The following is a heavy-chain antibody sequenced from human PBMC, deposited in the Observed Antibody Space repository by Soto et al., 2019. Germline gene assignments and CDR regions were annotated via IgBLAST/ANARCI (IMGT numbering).Heavy chain of an antibody. D-gene: IGHD3-22*01. CDR3: TTGLSNGYYNFDY. CDR1: GFTFSDAW. Sequence: PGGSLRLSCAASGFTFSDAWMSWVRQAPGRGLEWVGRIKREADGGTTDYAAPVKGRLTISRDDSKNTLYLRMNGLKTEDTAVYYCTTGLSNGYYNFDYWGQGT. J-gene: IGHJ4*02. V-gene: IGHV3-15*01. CDR2: IKREADGGTT.